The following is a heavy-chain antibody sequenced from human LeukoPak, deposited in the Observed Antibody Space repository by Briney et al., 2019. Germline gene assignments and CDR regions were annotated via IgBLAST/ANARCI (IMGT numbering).Heavy chain of an antibody. CDR1: GFSFSSYA. Sequence: GGSLRLSCAASGFSFSSYAMHWVRQAPGKGLEWVSSINASGGRTYYADSVKGRFTISRDNSKNTLYLQMNSLRAEDTAVYYCAIGPGGLFDYWGQGTLVTVSS. CDR2: INASGGRT. V-gene: IGHV3-23*01. CDR3: AIGPGGLFDY. D-gene: IGHD4-23*01. J-gene: IGHJ4*02.